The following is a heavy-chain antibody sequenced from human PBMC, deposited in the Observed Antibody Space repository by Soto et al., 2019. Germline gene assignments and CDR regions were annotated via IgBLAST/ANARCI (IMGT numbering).Heavy chain of an antibody. Sequence: GXSVKGSCTASGGPFSSYAIIWVRQAPGQGLEWMGGIIPIFGTANYAQKFQGRVTITADESTSTAYMELSSLRSEDTAVYYCARGWRCSGGSCYPLDGYNWFDPWGQGTLVTVSS. D-gene: IGHD2-15*01. V-gene: IGHV1-69*01. CDR3: ARGWRCSGGSCYPLDGYNWFDP. J-gene: IGHJ5*02. CDR1: GGPFSSYA. CDR2: IIPIFGTA.